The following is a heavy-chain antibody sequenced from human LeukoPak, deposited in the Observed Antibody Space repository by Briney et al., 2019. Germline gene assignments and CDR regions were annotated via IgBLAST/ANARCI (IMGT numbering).Heavy chain of an antibody. D-gene: IGHD3-22*01. CDR3: ARGLRDSSGYWFDP. V-gene: IGHV3-20*01. J-gene: IGHJ5*02. CDR1: GITFDDYG. Sequence: GGSLRLSCAASGITFDDYGMSWVRQAPGKGLEWVSGINWNGGSTGYADSVKGRFTISRDNAKNSLYLQMNSLRAEDTALYHCARGLRDSSGYWFDPWGQGTLVTVSS. CDR2: INWNGGST.